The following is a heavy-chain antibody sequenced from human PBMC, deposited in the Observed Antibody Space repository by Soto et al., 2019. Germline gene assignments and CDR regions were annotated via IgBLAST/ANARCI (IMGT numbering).Heavy chain of an antibody. Sequence: SETLSLTCNMSGDSYSISTYSWSWIRQPPGKALQWIGFIYQSGVTSYNPSLASRVSISLDRSNNQCSLKLKSVTAADTAVYFCAGMPYTSGLRFDPWGPGXLVTV. J-gene: IGHJ5*02. CDR1: GDSYSISTYS. V-gene: IGHV4-30-2*01. CDR2: IYQSGVT. D-gene: IGHD6-19*01. CDR3: AGMPYTSGLRFDP.